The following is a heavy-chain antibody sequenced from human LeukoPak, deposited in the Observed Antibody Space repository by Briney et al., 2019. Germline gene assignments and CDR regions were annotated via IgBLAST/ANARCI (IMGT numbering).Heavy chain of an antibody. J-gene: IGHJ6*02. Sequence: LRLSCAASGFTFSSYAMSWVRQPPGKGLEWIGYIYYSGSTYYNPSLKSRVTISVDTSKNQFSLKLSSVTAADTAVYYCASSAGDSYYYYGMDVWGQGTTVTVSS. CDR2: IYYSGST. V-gene: IGHV4-30-4*08. D-gene: IGHD2-21*02. CDR3: ASSAGDSYYYYGMDV. CDR1: GFTFSSYA.